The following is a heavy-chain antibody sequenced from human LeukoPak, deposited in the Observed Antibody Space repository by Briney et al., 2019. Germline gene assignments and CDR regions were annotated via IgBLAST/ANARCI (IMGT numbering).Heavy chain of an antibody. D-gene: IGHD3-22*01. J-gene: IGHJ4*02. V-gene: IGHV3-9*01. CDR3: AKGGLNYYDSSGYDY. CDR1: GFTFDDYA. Sequence: GRSLRLSCAASGFTFDDYAMHWVRQAPGKGLEWVSGISWNSGSIGYADSVKGRFTISRDNAKNSLYLQMNSLRAEDTALYYCAKGGLNYYDSSGYDYWGQGTLVTVSS. CDR2: ISWNSGSI.